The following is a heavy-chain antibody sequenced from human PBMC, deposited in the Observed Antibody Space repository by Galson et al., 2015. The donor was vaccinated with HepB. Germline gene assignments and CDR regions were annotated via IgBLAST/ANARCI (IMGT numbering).Heavy chain of an antibody. CDR1: GFTFSNYA. J-gene: IGHJ4*02. D-gene: IGHD1-26*01. V-gene: IGHV3-30-3*01. CDR2: ISYDGGNK. CDR3: AREWVGATSATPDY. Sequence: SLRLSCAVSGFTFSNYAMHWVRQAPGKGLEWVAVISYDGGNKYYADSVKGRFTISRDSSKNTLYLQMNSLRVEDTAVYYCAREWVGATSATPDYWGQGTLVTVSS.